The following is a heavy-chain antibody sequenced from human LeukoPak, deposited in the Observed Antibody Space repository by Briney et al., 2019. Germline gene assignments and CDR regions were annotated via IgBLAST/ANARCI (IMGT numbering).Heavy chain of an antibody. CDR3: ARLNDYGDPLDY. Sequence: PSETLSLTCTVSGGSISSGGYYWSWIRQHPGQGLEWIGYIYYSGSTYYNPSLKSRVTISVDTSKNQFSLKLSSVTAADTAVYYCARLNDYGDPLDYWGQGTLVTVSS. CDR1: GGSISSGGYY. CDR2: IYYSGST. J-gene: IGHJ4*02. V-gene: IGHV4-31*03. D-gene: IGHD4-17*01.